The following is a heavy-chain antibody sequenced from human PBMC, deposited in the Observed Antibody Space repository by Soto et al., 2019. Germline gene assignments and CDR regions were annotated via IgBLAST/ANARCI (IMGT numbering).Heavy chain of an antibody. Sequence: ASVKVSCKASGYMFTKSAMHWVRQAPGQRLEWMGWISGDSGNTKYSPKLQDRVTITRDTSASTAYMELSSLKASDTAMYYCARRPWLSGYYDYWGQGTLVTVSS. CDR2: ISGDSGNT. CDR1: GYMFTKSA. J-gene: IGHJ4*02. D-gene: IGHD3-22*01. V-gene: IGHV1-3*01. CDR3: ARRPWLSGYYDY.